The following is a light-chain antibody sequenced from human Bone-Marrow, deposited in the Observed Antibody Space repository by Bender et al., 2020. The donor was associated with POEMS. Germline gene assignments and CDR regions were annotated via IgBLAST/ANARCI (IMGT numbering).Light chain of an antibody. Sequence: QSALAQPASVSGAPGQWIIISCIGGRSDVGGFNYVSWFRLYPGKVPQFLMYDVDRRPSGVSNRFSGSKSGNTASLTISGLQAEDEADYYCSSYTTFRSRVFGTGTKVTVL. CDR3: SSYTTFRSRV. V-gene: IGLV2-14*03. CDR1: RSDVGGFNY. J-gene: IGLJ1*01. CDR2: DVD.